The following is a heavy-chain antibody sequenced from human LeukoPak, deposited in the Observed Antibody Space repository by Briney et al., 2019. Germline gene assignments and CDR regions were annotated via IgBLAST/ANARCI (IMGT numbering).Heavy chain of an antibody. CDR3: ASLYCGADCYSGY. Sequence: PGGSLRLSCAASGFTFSSYEMNWVRQAPGKGLEWVSYISGSGRTIYYADSVKGRFTISRDNAKSSLYLQVNSLRAEDTAVYYCASLYCGADCYSGYWGQGTLVTVSS. J-gene: IGHJ4*02. V-gene: IGHV3-48*03. CDR1: GFTFSSYE. D-gene: IGHD2-21*02. CDR2: ISGSGRTI.